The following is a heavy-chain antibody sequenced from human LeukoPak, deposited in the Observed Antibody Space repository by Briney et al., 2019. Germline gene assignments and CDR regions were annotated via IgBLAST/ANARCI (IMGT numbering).Heavy chain of an antibody. J-gene: IGHJ4*02. CDR3: ARVLRGVNDY. Sequence: GGSLRLSCAASGFTFSSYSMNWVRQAPGKGLEWVSSISSSSSYIYYADSVKGRFTISRDNAKNTLYLQMNSLRAEDTAVYYCARVLRGVNDYWGQGTLVTVSS. D-gene: IGHD3-10*01. CDR1: GFTFSSYS. V-gene: IGHV3-21*01. CDR2: ISSSSSYI.